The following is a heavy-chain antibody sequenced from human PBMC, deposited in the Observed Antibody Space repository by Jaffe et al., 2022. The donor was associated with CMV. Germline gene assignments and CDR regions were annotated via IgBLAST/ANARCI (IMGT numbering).Heavy chain of an antibody. V-gene: IGHV1-69*09. CDR2: IIPILGIA. D-gene: IGHD6-19*01. J-gene: IGHJ5*02. Sequence: QVQLVQSGAEVKKPGSSVKVSCKASGGTFSSYAISWVRQAPGQGLEWMGRIIPILGIANYAQKFQGRVTITADKSTSTAYMELSSLRSEDTAVYYCARDPKPGSGGPDGFDPWGQGTLVTVSS. CDR1: GGTFSSYA. CDR3: ARDPKPGSGGPDGFDP.